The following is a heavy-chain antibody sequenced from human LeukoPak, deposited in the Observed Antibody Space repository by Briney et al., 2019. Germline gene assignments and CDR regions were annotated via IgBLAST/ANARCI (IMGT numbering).Heavy chain of an antibody. V-gene: IGHV3-30-3*01. CDR3: ARSSTSSHWFDP. D-gene: IGHD2-2*01. CDR2: ISYDGSNK. J-gene: IGHJ5*02. Sequence: PGGSLRLSCAASGFTFSSYAMNWVRQAPGRGLEWVAVISYDGSNKYYADSVQGRFTISRDNSKTTLYLQMNSLRAEDTAVYYCARSSTSSHWFDPWGQGTLVTVSS. CDR1: GFTFSSYA.